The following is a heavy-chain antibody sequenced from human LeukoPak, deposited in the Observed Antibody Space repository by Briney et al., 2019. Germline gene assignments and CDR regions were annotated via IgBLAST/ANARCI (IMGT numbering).Heavy chain of an antibody. J-gene: IGHJ4*02. CDR1: GFTFSFYS. Sequence: GGSLRLSCAASGFTFSFYSMSWVRQAPGKGLEWVSSMSSSPRYMYYADSVKGRFTISRDNAKNSLYLQMHSLRAEDTAVYYCARDLGYCSSTSCLIHDYWGQGTLVTVSS. D-gene: IGHD2-2*01. V-gene: IGHV3-21*01. CDR2: MSSSPRYM. CDR3: ARDLGYCSSTSCLIHDY.